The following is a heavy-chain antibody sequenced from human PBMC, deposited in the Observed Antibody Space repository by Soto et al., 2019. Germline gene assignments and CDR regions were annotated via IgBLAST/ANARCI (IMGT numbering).Heavy chain of an antibody. CDR2: MNPNSGNT. J-gene: IGHJ6*02. D-gene: IGHD3-3*01. CDR1: GYTFTSYD. V-gene: IGHV1-8*02. Sequence: GASVKVSCKASGYTFTSYDINWVRQATGQGLEWMGWMNPNSGNTGYAQKFQGRVTMTRNTSISTAYMELSSLRSEDTAVYYCARGRKYYDFWSGLAPYGMDVWGQGTTVNVSS. CDR3: ARGRKYYDFWSGLAPYGMDV.